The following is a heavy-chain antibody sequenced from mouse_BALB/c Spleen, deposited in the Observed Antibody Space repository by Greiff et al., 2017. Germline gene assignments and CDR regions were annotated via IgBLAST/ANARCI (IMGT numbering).Heavy chain of an antibody. CDR3: ARWGGFEWYFDV. Sequence: VKLQESGAELVRPGSSVKISCKASGYAFSSYWMNWVKQRPGQGLEWIGLIYPGDGDTNYNGKFKGKATLTADKSSSTAYMQLSSLTSEDSAVYFCARWGGFEWYFDVWGAGTTVTVSA. V-gene: IGHV1-80*01. CDR1: GYAFSSYW. J-gene: IGHJ1*01. CDR2: IYPGDGDT.